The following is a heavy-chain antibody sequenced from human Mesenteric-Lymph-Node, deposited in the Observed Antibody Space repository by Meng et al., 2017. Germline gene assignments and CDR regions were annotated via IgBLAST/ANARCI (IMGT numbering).Heavy chain of an antibody. CDR2: IVVGSGNT. J-gene: IGHJ4*02. D-gene: IGHD5-24*01. V-gene: IGHV1-58*01. Sequence: SVKVSCKASGFSFSNSAVQWVRQARGQGLEWIGRIVVGSGNTNYAQKFQERVTITRDMSTSTAYMELRSLRFEDTAVYYCARDIVEEMATIPPFDYWGQGTLVTVSS. CDR3: ARDIVEEMATIPPFDY. CDR1: GFSFSNSA.